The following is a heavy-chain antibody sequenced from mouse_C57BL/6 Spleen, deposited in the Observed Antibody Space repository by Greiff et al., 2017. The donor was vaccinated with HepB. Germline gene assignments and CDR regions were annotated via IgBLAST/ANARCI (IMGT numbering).Heavy chain of an antibody. CDR2: IYPGDGDT. CDR3: ARRSFYGSSPYYAMDY. J-gene: IGHJ4*01. D-gene: IGHD1-1*01. Sequence: VQLQQSGPELVKPGASVKIPCKASGYAFSSSWMNWVKQRPGKGLEWIGRIYPGDGDTNYNGKFKGKATLTADKSSSTAYMQLSSLTSEDSAVYFCARRSFYGSSPYYAMDYWGQGTSVTVSS. V-gene: IGHV1-82*01. CDR1: GYAFSSSW.